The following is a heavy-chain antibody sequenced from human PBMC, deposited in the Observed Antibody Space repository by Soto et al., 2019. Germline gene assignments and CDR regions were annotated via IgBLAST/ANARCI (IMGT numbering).Heavy chain of an antibody. CDR1: RYTFTSYG. J-gene: IGHJ6*02. CDR2: ISAYNGNT. CDR3: ASIAAAGTHWNYYYYYGMDV. D-gene: IGHD6-13*01. V-gene: IGHV1-18*01. Sequence: QVQLVQSGAEVKKPGASVKVSCKASRYTFTSYGISWVRQAPGQGLEWMGWISAYNGNTNYAQKLQGRVTMTTDTSTSTAYMELRSLRSDDTAVYYCASIAAAGTHWNYYYYYGMDVWGQGTTVTVSS.